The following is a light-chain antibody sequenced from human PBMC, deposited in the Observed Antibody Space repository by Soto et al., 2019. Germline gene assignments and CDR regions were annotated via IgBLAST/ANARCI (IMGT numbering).Light chain of an antibody. CDR3: CSYADNYSYV. CDR2: DVS. J-gene: IGLJ1*01. CDR1: SSDVGAYNY. V-gene: IGLV2-11*01. Sequence: QSVLAQPRSASGSPGQSVTISCTGTSSDVGAYNYVSWYQQHPGKAPKLMTYDVSKRPSGVPDRFSGSKSGNTASLTISGLQAEDEADYYCCSYADNYSYVFGTGTKVTV.